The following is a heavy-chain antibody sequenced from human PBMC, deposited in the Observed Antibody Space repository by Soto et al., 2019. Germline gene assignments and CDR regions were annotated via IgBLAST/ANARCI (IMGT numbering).Heavy chain of an antibody. D-gene: IGHD2-2*01. V-gene: IGHV2-26*01. CDR2: IFSNDDK. Sequence: QVTLKESGPGLVKPTETLTLTCSVSGLSLSNGRLGVSWIRQPPGKALEWLAHIFSNDDKSYSTSLKSRLTTSKDPSRSQVVLTMTNRDPVDSATYYCALMKECSSTDCYLASFAPWGRGTLVTVSS. CDR3: ALMKECSSTDCYLASFAP. CDR1: GLSLSNGRLG. J-gene: IGHJ5*02.